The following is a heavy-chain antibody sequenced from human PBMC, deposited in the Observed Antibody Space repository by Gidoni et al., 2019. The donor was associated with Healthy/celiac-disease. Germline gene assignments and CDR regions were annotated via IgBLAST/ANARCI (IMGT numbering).Heavy chain of an antibody. CDR2: ISGSGGST. D-gene: IGHD3-22*01. CDR3: AKPYDSSGYRIDY. V-gene: IGHV3-23*01. J-gene: IGHJ4*02. Sequence: EVQLLASGGGLVQPGGSLRLSCAASGFTFSSYAMSWVRPAPGKGLEWVSDISGSGGSTYYADSVKGRFTISRDNSKNTLYLQMNSLRAEDTAVYYCAKPYDSSGYRIDYWGQGTLVTVSS. CDR1: GFTFSSYA.